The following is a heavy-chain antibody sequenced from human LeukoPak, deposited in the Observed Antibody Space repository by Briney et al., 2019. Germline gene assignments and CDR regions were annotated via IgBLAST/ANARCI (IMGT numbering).Heavy chain of an antibody. CDR2: MNTDGSSV. J-gene: IGHJ6*02. D-gene: IGHD3-22*01. V-gene: IGHV3-74*01. CDR1: GFTFSNYW. Sequence: GGSLRLSCAASGFTFSNYWMYWVRQVPGKGLVWVSRMNTDGSSVIYADSVKGRFTISRDNANNTLYLQMNSLRAEDTAVYYCARRTPLHYDSSGYYYYYGMDVWGQGTTVTVSS. CDR3: ARRTPLHYDSSGYYYYYGMDV.